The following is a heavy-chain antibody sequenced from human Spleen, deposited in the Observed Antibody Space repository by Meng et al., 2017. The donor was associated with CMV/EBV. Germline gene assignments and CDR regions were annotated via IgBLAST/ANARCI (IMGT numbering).Heavy chain of an antibody. V-gene: IGHV4-4*02. Sequence: SETLSLTCAVSGDSISSSNWWSWVRQPPGKGLEWIGEIYHSGSTNYNPSLKSRVAISVDKSKNQFSLKLSSVTAADTAVYYCARDEYLYPDYGMDVWGQGTTVTVSS. CDR3: ARDEYLYPDYGMDV. CDR1: GDSISSSNW. CDR2: IYHSGST. J-gene: IGHJ6*02. D-gene: IGHD2/OR15-2a*01.